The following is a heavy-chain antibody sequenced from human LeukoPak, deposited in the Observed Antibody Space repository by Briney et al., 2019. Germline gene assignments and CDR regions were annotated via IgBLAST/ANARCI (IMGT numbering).Heavy chain of an antibody. D-gene: IGHD2-15*01. CDR1: GGSISSSSYY. Sequence: SETLSLTCTVSGGSISSSSYYWDWIRQPPGKGLEWIGTIYYSGDTYYNPSLKSRVTISVDASKNQFSLKLSSVTAADTAVYYCARRVCSGGSCPFDYWGQGTLVTVSS. CDR2: IYYSGDT. CDR3: ARRVCSGGSCPFDY. J-gene: IGHJ4*02. V-gene: IGHV4-39*01.